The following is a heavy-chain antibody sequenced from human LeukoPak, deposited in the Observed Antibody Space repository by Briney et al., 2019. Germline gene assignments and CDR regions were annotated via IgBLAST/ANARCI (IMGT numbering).Heavy chain of an antibody. Sequence: GESLKISCKGSGCSFTSYWIGWVRQMPGKGLEWMGIIYPGDSDTRYSPSFQGQVTISADKSISTAYLQWSSLKASDTAMYYCARLANYYGSGSYLFDYWGQGTLVTVSS. CDR3: ARLANYYGSGSYLFDY. D-gene: IGHD3-10*01. J-gene: IGHJ4*02. V-gene: IGHV5-51*01. CDR1: GCSFTSYW. CDR2: IYPGDSDT.